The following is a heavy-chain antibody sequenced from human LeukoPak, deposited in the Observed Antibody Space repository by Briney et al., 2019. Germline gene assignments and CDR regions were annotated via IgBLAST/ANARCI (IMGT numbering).Heavy chain of an antibody. V-gene: IGHV3-7*01. Sequence: GGSLRLSCAVSGIVFSDYWMSWVRQAPGKGLEWVANIKHDSSEKYYVDSVKGRFTISRDNAKNSLYLQMNSLRAEDTAVYYCVNDLARRGGYWGQGTLVTVSA. CDR3: VNDLARRGGY. CDR2: IKHDSSEK. CDR1: GIVFSDYW. D-gene: IGHD3-16*01. J-gene: IGHJ4*02.